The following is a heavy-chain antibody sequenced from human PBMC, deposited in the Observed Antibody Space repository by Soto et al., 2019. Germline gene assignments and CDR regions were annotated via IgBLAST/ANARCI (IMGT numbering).Heavy chain of an antibody. CDR3: AKCEKVVVAATLGAFDI. V-gene: IGHV3-23*01. CDR2: ISGSGGST. J-gene: IGHJ3*02. D-gene: IGHD2-15*01. Sequence: GGSLRLSCAASGFTFSSYAMSWVRQAPGKGLEWVSAISGSGGSTYYADSVKGRFTISRDNSKNTLYLQMNSLRAEDTAVYYCAKCEKVVVAATLGAFDIWGQGTMVTVS. CDR1: GFTFSSYA.